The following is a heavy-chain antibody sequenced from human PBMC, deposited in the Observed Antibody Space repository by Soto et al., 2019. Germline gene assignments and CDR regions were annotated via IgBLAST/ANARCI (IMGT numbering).Heavy chain of an antibody. J-gene: IGHJ4*02. CDR1: GFTFSNYA. CDR3: AKAYFVWSSEQPYYFDY. CDR2: ISGSGGRS. D-gene: IGHD3-16*01. Sequence: EVQLLDSGGGLVQPGGSLRLSCAASGFTFSNYAMTWVRQGPGKGLEWVSGISGSGGRSYYADSVKGRFTISRDNSKITLYIQMNSLIAEDTAVYYCAKAYFVWSSEQPYYFDYWGQGALGTVSS. V-gene: IGHV3-23*01.